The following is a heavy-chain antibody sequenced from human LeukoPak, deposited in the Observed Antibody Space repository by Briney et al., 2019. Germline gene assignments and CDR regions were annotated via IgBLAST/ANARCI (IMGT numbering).Heavy chain of an antibody. J-gene: IGHJ5*02. CDR2: ISYDGSNK. Sequence: PGGSLRLSCVASGFTFSSYAMHWVRQAPGKGLEWVAVISYDGSNKYYADSVKGRFTISRDNSKNTLYLQMNSLRSEDTAVYYCARGVTMVRGVTRLGEYNWFDPWGQGTLVTVSS. V-gene: IGHV3-30*04. CDR1: GFTFSSYA. CDR3: ARGVTMVRGVTRLGEYNWFDP. D-gene: IGHD3-10*01.